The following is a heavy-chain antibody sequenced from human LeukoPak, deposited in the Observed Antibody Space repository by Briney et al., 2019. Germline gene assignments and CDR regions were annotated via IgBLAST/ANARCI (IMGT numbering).Heavy chain of an antibody. CDR2: IEQDGSEK. V-gene: IGHV3-7*01. CDR1: GFIFENYW. J-gene: IGHJ4*02. D-gene: IGHD2-15*01. CDR3: ARAPWDIVVVVAATPDY. Sequence: GGSLRLSCAASGFIFENYWMNWVRQAPGKGLEWVANIEQDGSEKYYVDSVKGRFTISRDNARNSLYLQMNSLRAEDTAVYYCARAPWDIVVVVAATPDYWGQGTLVTVSS.